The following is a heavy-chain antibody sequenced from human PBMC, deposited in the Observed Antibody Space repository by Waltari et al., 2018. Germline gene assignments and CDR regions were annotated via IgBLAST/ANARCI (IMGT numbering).Heavy chain of an antibody. D-gene: IGHD1-26*01. J-gene: IGHJ3*02. V-gene: IGHV3-23*01. CDR2: ISGSGGST. CDR3: AKDRIIVVTPSAFDI. Sequence: GKGLEWVSAISGSGGSTYYADSVKGRFTISRDNSKNTLYLQMNSLRAEDTAVYYCAKDRIIVVTPSAFDIWGQGTMVTVSS.